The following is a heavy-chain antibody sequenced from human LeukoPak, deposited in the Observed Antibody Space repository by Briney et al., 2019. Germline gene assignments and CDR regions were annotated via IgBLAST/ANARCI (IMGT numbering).Heavy chain of an antibody. Sequence: ASVKVSCKASGGTFSSYAISWVRQAPGQGLEWMGRIIPILGIANYAQKFQGRVTITADKSTSTAYMELSSLRSEDTAVYYCARDSVATIPEYFQHWGQGTPVTVSS. J-gene: IGHJ1*01. D-gene: IGHD5-24*01. V-gene: IGHV1-69*04. CDR1: GGTFSSYA. CDR3: ARDSVATIPEYFQH. CDR2: IIPILGIA.